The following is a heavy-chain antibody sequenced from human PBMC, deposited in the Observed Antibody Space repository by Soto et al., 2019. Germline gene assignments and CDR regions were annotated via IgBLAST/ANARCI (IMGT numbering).Heavy chain of an antibody. CDR2: IYYSGST. V-gene: IGHV4-59*01. CDR1: GGSISSYY. J-gene: IGHJ4*02. CDR3: ARVAGRELLDY. Sequence: SETLSLTCTVSGGSISSYYWSWIRQPPGKGLEWIGYIYYSGSTNYNPSLKSRVTISVDTSKNQFSLKLSSVTAADTAVYYWARVAGRELLDYWGQGTLVTVSS. D-gene: IGHD1-26*01.